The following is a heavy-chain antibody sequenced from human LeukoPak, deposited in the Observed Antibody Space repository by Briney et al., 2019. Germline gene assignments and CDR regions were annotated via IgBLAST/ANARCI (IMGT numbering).Heavy chain of an antibody. CDR1: GCTFTSYD. D-gene: IGHD2-2*01. V-gene: IGHV1-8*03. CDR3: ARGRCSSTSCYGDYYYYYMDV. J-gene: IGHJ6*03. Sequence: ASVKVSCKASGCTFTSYDINWVRQATGQGLEWMGWMNPNSGNTGYAQKFQGRVTITRNTSISTAYMELSSLRSEDTAVYYCARGRCSSTSCYGDYYYYYMDVWGKGTTVTVSS. CDR2: MNPNSGNT.